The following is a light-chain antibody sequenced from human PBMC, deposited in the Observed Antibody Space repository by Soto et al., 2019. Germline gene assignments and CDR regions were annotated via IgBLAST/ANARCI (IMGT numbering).Light chain of an antibody. J-gene: IGKJ4*01. V-gene: IGKV3-15*01. CDR3: QQYNHWPPLP. CDR2: AAS. CDR1: RSVSIN. Sequence: EIVMTQSSATLSVSPGERATLSCRASRSVSINVAWYQQRPGQPPRLLISAASTRATGTPARFSGSGSGTEFTLTISSLQSEDSAVYYCQQYNHWPPLPFGGGTRVEIK.